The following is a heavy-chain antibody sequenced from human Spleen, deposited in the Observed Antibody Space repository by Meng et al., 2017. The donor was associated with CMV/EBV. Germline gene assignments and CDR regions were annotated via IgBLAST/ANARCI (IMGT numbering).Heavy chain of an antibody. V-gene: IGHV4-39*07. J-gene: IGHJ4*02. D-gene: IGHD1-26*01. Sequence: SETLSLTCTVSGGSISSNFYYWGWIRQPPGKGLEWIGNIFYSGTAYYNPSLSSRVTVSVDTSKNQFSLKLSSVTAADTAVYYCASASIYIGSYWGFDYWGQGTLVTVSS. CDR3: ASASIYIGSYWGFDY. CDR1: GGSISSNFYY. CDR2: IFYSGTA.